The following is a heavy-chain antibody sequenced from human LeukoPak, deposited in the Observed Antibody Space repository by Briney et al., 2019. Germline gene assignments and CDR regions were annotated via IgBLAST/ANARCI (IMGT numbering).Heavy chain of an antibody. CDR2: ISAYNGNT. CDR3: ARETSSRFFDY. Sequence: ASVKVSCKASGYTFTSYGISWVRQAPGQGLEWMGWISAYNGNTNYAQKFQGRVTMTRNTSISTAYMELSSLRSDDTAVYYCARETSSRFFDYWGQGTLLTVSS. V-gene: IGHV1-18*01. CDR1: GYTFTSYG. J-gene: IGHJ4*02.